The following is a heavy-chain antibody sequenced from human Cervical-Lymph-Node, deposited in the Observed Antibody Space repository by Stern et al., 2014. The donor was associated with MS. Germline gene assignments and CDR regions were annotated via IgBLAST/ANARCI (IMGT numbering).Heavy chain of an antibody. CDR3: ARDRDYDPNGMDV. J-gene: IGHJ6*02. D-gene: IGHD3-16*01. V-gene: IGHV3-23*04. CDR1: GITFSSYA. Sequence: EVQLVESGGGLVQPGGSLRLSCAASGITFSSYAMSWVRHAPGKGMQWVSTISFSVLSSYYSDSVKGLLPFSRVNSENTLYLQVNGLRVEDTSVYYCARDRDYDPNGMDVWGQGATVTVSS. CDR2: ISFSVLSS.